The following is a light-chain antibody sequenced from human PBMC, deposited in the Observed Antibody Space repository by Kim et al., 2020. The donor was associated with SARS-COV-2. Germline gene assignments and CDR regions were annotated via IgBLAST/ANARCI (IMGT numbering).Light chain of an antibody. CDR3: QQYNSYSRT. J-gene: IGKJ1*01. Sequence: DIQMTQSPSTLSASVGDRVTITCRASQRISSWLAWYQQKPGKAPKLLIYKASSLESGVPSRFSGSGSGTEFTLTISSLQPDDFAPYYCQQYNSYSRTFGQGTKVDIK. CDR1: QRISSW. V-gene: IGKV1-5*03. CDR2: KAS.